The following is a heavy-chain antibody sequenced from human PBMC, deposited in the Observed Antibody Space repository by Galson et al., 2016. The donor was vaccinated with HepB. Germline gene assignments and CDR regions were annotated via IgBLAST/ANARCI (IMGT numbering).Heavy chain of an antibody. CDR1: GFTFSNYG. J-gene: IGHJ4*02. D-gene: IGHD1-26*01. Sequence: SLRLSCAASGFTFSNYGMHWVRQAPGKGLEWVAVIWYDGSNRYYVDSVKGRFTISRDNSKNTLYLQMNSMRAEDTAVYYCARDWSIGSYLAYYFDYWGQGTLVTVSS. CDR2: IWYDGSNR. V-gene: IGHV3-33*01. CDR3: ARDWSIGSYLAYYFDY.